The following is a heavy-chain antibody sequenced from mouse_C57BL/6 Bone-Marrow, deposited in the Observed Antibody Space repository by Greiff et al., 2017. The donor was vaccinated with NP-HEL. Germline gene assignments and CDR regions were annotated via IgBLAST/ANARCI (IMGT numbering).Heavy chain of an antibody. V-gene: IGHV1-74*01. Sequence: QVQLQQPGAELVKPGASVKVSCKASGYTFTSYWMHWVKQRPGQGLEWIGRIHPSDSDTNYNQKFKGQATLTVDKSSSTAYMQLSSLTSEDSSVYYYAVWPHDYEDYYAMDDWGQGTSVTVSS. CDR1: GYTFTSYW. D-gene: IGHD2-4*01. J-gene: IGHJ4*01. CDR2: IHPSDSDT. CDR3: AVWPHDYEDYYAMDD.